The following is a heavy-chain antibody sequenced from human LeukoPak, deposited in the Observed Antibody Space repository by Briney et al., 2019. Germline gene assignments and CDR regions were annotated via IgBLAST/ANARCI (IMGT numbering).Heavy chain of an antibody. J-gene: IGHJ6*02. CDR3: ARAKTEAGYYGMGV. D-gene: IGHD6-25*01. CDR2: ISTSSRTI. CDR1: GFTSSSYS. V-gene: IGHV3-48*01. Sequence: GGSLRLSCAASGFTSSSYSMNWVRQAPGKGLEWVSYISTSSRTIYYADSVKGRFTISRDNAKNSLYLQMNSLRAEDTAVYYCARAKTEAGYYGMGVWGQGTTVTVSS.